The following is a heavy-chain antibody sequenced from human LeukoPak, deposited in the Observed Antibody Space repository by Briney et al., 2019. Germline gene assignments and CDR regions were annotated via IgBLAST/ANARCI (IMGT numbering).Heavy chain of an antibody. J-gene: IGHJ4*02. CDR1: GFTFDDYA. D-gene: IGHD3-22*01. CDR2: ISWNSGSI. V-gene: IGHV3-9*03. CDR3: AKDRYYDSSGPFDY. Sequence: PGRSLRLSCAASGFTFDDYAMHWVRQAPGKGLEWVSGISWNSGSIGYADSVKGRFTISRDNAKNSLYLQMNSLRAEDMALYYCAKDRYYDSSGPFDYWGQGTLVTVSS.